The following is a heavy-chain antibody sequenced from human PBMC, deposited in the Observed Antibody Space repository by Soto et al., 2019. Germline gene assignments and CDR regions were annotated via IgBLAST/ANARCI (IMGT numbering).Heavy chain of an antibody. J-gene: IGHJ4*02. D-gene: IGHD3-22*01. V-gene: IGHV3-48*02. CDR3: AGDPGARYYYDSSGYYYSPFGIDY. CDR1: GFTFSSYS. Sequence: GGSLRLSCAASGFTFSSYSMNWVRQAPGKGLEWVSYISSSSTIYYADSVKGRFTISRDNAKNSLYLQMNSLRDEDTAVYYCAGDPGARYYYDSSGYYYSPFGIDYWGQGTLVTVSS. CDR2: ISSSSTI.